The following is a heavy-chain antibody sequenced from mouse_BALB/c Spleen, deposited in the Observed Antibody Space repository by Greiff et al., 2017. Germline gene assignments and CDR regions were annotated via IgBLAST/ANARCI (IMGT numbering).Heavy chain of an antibody. CDR1: GFTFSSFG. CDR2: ISSGSSTI. V-gene: IGHV5-17*02. J-gene: IGHJ3*01. D-gene: IGHD2-1*01. CDR3: ARSRGGNYGFAY. Sequence: EVKVVESGGGLVQPGGSRKLSCAASGFTFSSFGMHWVRQAPEKGLEWVAYISSGSSTIYYADTVKGRFTISRDNPKNTLFLQMTSLRSEDTAMYYCARSRGGNYGFAYWGQGTLVTVSA.